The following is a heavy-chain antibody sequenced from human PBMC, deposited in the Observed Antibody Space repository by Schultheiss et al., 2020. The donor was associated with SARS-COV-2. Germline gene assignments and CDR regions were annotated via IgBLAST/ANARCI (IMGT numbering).Heavy chain of an antibody. CDR1: GYSFTSYW. CDR3: ARSGPQLYYYYGMDV. CDR2: IYPGDSDT. Sequence: GSLRLSCKGSGYSFTSYWIGWVRQMPGKGLEWMGIIYPGDSDTRYSPSFQGHVTISADKSISTAYLQWSSLKASDTAMYYCARSGPQLYYYYGMDVWGQGTTVTVSS. J-gene: IGHJ6*02. V-gene: IGHV5-51*01. D-gene: IGHD5-18*01.